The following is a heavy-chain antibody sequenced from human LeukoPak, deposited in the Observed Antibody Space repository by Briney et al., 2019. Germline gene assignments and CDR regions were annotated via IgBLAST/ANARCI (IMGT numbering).Heavy chain of an antibody. Sequence: PGRSLRLSCAASGFTFSSYGIHWVRQAPGKGLEWVAVISNDGSNKYYADSVKGRFTISRDNSKNTLYLQMNSLRAEDTAVYYCANENYYDSSAYLDYWGQGTLVTVSS. V-gene: IGHV3-30*18. CDR1: GFTFSSYG. J-gene: IGHJ4*02. CDR2: ISNDGSNK. CDR3: ANENYYDSSAYLDY. D-gene: IGHD3-22*01.